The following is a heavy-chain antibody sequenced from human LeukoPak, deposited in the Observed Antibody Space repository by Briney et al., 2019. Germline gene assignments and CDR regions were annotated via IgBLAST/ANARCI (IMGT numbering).Heavy chain of an antibody. V-gene: IGHV1-18*01. CDR2: ISAYNGNT. D-gene: IGHD4-17*01. Sequence: ASVKVSCKASGYTFTSYGISWVRQAPGQGLEWMGWISAYNGNTNYAQKLQGRVTMTTDTSTSTAYVELRSLRSDDTAVYYCARERPTGLSNWFDPGGQGTLVTVSS. CDR3: ARERPTGLSNWFDP. J-gene: IGHJ5*02. CDR1: GYTFTSYG.